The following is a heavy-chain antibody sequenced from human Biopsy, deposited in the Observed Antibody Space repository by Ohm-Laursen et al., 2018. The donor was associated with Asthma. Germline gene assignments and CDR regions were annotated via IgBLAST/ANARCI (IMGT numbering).Heavy chain of an antibody. D-gene: IGHD3-3*01. CDR1: GFVFRSHA. V-gene: IGHV3-30*18. CDR3: AKRRGYSDLTDFDH. Sequence: SLRLSCTASGFVFRSHAMHWVRQAPGKGLEWVAVVSHDGGVVHYADSMKGRFTISRDNAKSTLYLQMNRLRTDDTAVYFCAKRRGYSDLTDFDHWGQGTLVTVSS. CDR2: VSHDGGVV. J-gene: IGHJ4*02.